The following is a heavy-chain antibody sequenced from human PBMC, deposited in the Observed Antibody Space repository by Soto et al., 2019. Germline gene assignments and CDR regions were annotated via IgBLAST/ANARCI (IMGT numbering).Heavy chain of an antibody. CDR1: GFTFSSYS. V-gene: IGHV3-21*01. D-gene: IGHD3-10*01. CDR2: ISSSSSYI. J-gene: IGHJ6*03. Sequence: GGSLRLSCAASGFTFSSYSMNWVRQAPGKGLEWVSSISSSSSYIYYADSVKGRFTKSRDNAKNSLYLQMNSLRAEDTAVYYCARDQVVRGVIIDDYYYYMDVWGKGTTVTVSS. CDR3: ARDQVVRGVIIDDYYYYMDV.